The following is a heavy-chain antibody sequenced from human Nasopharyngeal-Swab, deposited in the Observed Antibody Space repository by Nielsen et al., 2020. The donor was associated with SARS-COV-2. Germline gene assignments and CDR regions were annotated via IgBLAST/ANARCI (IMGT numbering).Heavy chain of an antibody. Sequence: GGSLRLSCTASGVTFSRYAIHWVRQAPGKGLEWVAYISSDRSIYTFYADSVKGRFTLSRDTAKNSLSLQMDSLRVEDTAVYFCARVEDNFGDYIDYWGQGTLVAVSS. CDR2: ISSDRSIYT. CDR1: GVTFSRYA. V-gene: IGHV3-21*05. D-gene: IGHD4-17*01. J-gene: IGHJ4*02. CDR3: ARVEDNFGDYIDY.